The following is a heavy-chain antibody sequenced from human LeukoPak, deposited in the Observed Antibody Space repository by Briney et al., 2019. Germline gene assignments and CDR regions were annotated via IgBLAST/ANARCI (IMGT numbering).Heavy chain of an antibody. Sequence: GGSLRLSCAASGFTFSRYWMHWVRQAPGEGLVWVSRINSDGRSTAYADSVKGRFTIFRDNAKNTLYLQMNSLRAEDTAVYYCARDRATDSSRIYFKDWFDPWGQGTLVTVSS. V-gene: IGHV3-74*01. CDR2: INSDGRST. D-gene: IGHD3-22*01. CDR1: GFTFSRYW. J-gene: IGHJ5*02. CDR3: ARDRATDSSRIYFKDWFDP.